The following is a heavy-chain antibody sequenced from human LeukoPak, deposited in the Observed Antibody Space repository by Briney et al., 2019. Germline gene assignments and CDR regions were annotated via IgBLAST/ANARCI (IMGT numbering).Heavy chain of an antibody. D-gene: IGHD2-2*01. CDR2: MNPNSGNT. CDR1: GYTFTSYD. J-gene: IGHJ5*02. Sequence: ASVKVSCKAFGYTFTSYDINWVRQATGQGLEWMGWMNPNSGNTGYAQKFQGRVTMTRNTSISTAYMELSSLRSEDTAVYYCAGGSVPATADWFDPWGQGTLVTVSS. V-gene: IGHV1-8*01. CDR3: AGGSVPATADWFDP.